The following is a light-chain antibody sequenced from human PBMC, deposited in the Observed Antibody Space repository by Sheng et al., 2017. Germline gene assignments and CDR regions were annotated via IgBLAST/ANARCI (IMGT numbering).Light chain of an antibody. CDR2: GAS. V-gene: IGKV3-20*01. Sequence: EIVLTQSPATLSLSPGERATLSCRASQTVSSYLAWYQQKPGQAPRLLIYGASSRATGIPDRFSGSGSGTDFTLTISRLEPEDFAVYYCQQYGSLPPTFGGGPKVEIK. CDR3: QQYGSLPPT. CDR1: QTVSSY. J-gene: IGKJ4*01.